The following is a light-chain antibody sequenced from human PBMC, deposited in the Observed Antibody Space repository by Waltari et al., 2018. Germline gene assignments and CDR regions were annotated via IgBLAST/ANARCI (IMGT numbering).Light chain of an antibody. J-gene: IGKJ3*01. Sequence: DIQMTQSPSTLSASVVDRVTITSRARQRISSSLAWYQQKPGKAPKFLIYQASNLESGLPARFSGSGSGTEFSLTISSLQPDDFTTYYCQQYNSYPITFGPGTKVDIK. CDR2: QAS. CDR3: QQYNSYPIT. CDR1: QRISSS. V-gene: IGKV1-5*03.